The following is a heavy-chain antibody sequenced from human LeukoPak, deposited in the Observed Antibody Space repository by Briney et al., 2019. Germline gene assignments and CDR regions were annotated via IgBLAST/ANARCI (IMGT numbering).Heavy chain of an antibody. Sequence: PGGSLRLSCAASGFTFSDYYMSWIRQAPGKGLEWVSYISSSSSYTNYAESVKGRFTISRDNAKNSLYLQMNSLRAEDTAVYYCARDFGELLFGMDVWGQGTTVTAS. CDR3: ARDFGELLFGMDV. CDR1: GFTFSDYY. V-gene: IGHV3-11*05. D-gene: IGHD3-10*01. CDR2: ISSSSSYT. J-gene: IGHJ6*02.